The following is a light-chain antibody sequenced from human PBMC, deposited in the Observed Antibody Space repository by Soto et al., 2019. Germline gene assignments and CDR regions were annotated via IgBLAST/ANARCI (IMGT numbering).Light chain of an antibody. CDR1: SSDVGGYNY. CDR3: CSFAGSYTWV. V-gene: IGLV2-11*01. Sequence: QSVLTQPRSVSGSAGQSVTISCTGTSSDVGGYNYVSWYQQHPGKAPKLMIYDVSKRRSGVPDRFSGSKSGNTASLTISGLQAEDEADYYCCSFAGSYTWVFGGGTKLTVL. CDR2: DVS. J-gene: IGLJ2*01.